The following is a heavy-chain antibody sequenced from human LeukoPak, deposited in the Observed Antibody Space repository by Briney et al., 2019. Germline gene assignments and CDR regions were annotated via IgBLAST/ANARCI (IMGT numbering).Heavy chain of an antibody. CDR3: VKYAVSRQQLVRYFDY. Sequence: GGSLRLSCAASGFTFSSYAMSWVRQAPGKGLEWVSGISGSGDSTYYADSVKGRFTISRDNSKNTLYLQMNSLRAEDTAVYYCVKYAVSRQQLVRYFDYWGQGTLVTVSS. D-gene: IGHD6-13*01. V-gene: IGHV3-23*01. CDR2: ISGSGDST. CDR1: GFTFSSYA. J-gene: IGHJ4*02.